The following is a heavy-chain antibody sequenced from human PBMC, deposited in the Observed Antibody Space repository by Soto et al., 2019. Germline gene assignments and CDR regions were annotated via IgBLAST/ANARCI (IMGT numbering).Heavy chain of an antibody. CDR1: GYTFTGYY. CDR3: SREGGRGAARRGAFDI. V-gene: IGHV1-2*02. Sequence: ASVKVSCKASGYTFTGYYMHWVRQAPGQGLEWMGWINPNSGGTNYAQKFQGRVTMTRDTSSSTAYMELSRLRSEDTAVYYGSREGGRGAARRGAFDIWGQRTMVTVSS. CDR2: INPNSGGT. J-gene: IGHJ3*02. D-gene: IGHD6-6*01.